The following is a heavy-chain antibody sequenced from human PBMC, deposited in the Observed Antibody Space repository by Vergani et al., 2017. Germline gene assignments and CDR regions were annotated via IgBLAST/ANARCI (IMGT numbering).Heavy chain of an antibody. J-gene: IGHJ6*02. CDR1: GYTFTSYG. D-gene: IGHD6-19*01. CDR2: ISAYNGNT. CDR3: ARDLMEDSSGWDLPLYYYGMDV. V-gene: IGHV1-18*01. Sequence: QVQLVQSGAEVKKPGASVKVSCKASGYTFTSYGISWVRQAPGQGLEWMGWISAYNGNTNYAQKLQGRVTMTTDTSTSTAYMELRSLRSDDTAVYYCARDLMEDSSGWDLPLYYYGMDVWSQGTTVTVSS.